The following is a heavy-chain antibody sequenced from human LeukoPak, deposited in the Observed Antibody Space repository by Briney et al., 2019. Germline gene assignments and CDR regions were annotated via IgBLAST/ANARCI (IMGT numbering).Heavy chain of an antibody. CDR3: ARDREWFDP. Sequence: KPSETLSLTCTVSGGSISSYYWSWIRQPPGQGLEGIGNTYHSGSTNYNPSLNSRVTISVDTTNNQFSLKRSPVTDADTAVYCCARDREWFDPSGQGTLVTASS. D-gene: IGHD1-26*01. CDR2: TYHSGST. J-gene: IGHJ5*02. V-gene: IGHV4-59*01. CDR1: GGSISSYY.